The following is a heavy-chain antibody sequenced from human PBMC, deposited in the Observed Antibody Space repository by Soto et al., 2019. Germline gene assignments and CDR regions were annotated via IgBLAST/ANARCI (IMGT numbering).Heavy chain of an antibody. J-gene: IGHJ4*02. Sequence: GGSLRLSCAASGFKFDDFGMHWVRQAPGKGLEWVSSISFQSGTKQYADSVKGRFTISRDNAKNTLYLQMNSLRLADTAFYYCAKGVWAGQWKEGVLDYWGQGTLVTVSS. CDR1: GFKFDDFG. CDR2: ISFQSGTK. V-gene: IGHV3-9*01. D-gene: IGHD6-19*01. CDR3: AKGVWAGQWKEGVLDY.